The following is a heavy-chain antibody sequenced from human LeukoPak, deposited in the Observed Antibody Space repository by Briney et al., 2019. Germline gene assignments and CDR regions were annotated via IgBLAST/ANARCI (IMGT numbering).Heavy chain of an antibody. Sequence: SVKVSCKGSGGTFSRYAISWVRQAPGQGLEWMGGIIPIFGTANYAQKFQGRVTITTDESTSTAYMELSSLRSEDTAVYYCARGGGNLWAFDIWGQGTMVTVSS. V-gene: IGHV1-69*05. CDR1: GGTFSRYA. D-gene: IGHD2-15*01. J-gene: IGHJ3*02. CDR3: ARGGGNLWAFDI. CDR2: IIPIFGTA.